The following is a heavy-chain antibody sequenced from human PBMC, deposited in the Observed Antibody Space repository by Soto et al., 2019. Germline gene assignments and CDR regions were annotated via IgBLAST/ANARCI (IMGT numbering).Heavy chain of an antibody. D-gene: IGHD3-16*01. V-gene: IGHV1-8*01. J-gene: IGHJ5*02. CDR2: MNPGSGDT. Sequence: ASVKVSCKASGYSFTNNDVSWVRQATGQGLEWMGWMNPGSGDTGYAQRFQGRVTMTRDISIATAYMELSSLRSDDTAIYYCARMETFGSLNWFDPWGRGTLVTVSS. CDR1: GYSFTNND. CDR3: ARMETFGSLNWFDP.